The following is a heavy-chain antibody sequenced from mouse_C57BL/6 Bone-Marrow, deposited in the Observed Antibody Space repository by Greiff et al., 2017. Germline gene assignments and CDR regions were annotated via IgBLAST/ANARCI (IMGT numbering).Heavy chain of an antibody. CDR3: AREGNYDYFYAMEY. Sequence: QVQLKQPGAELVMPGASVKLSCKASGYTFTSYWMHWVKQRPGQGLEWIGEIDPSDSYTNYNQKFKGKSTLTVDKSSSTAYMQLSSLTSEDSAVYYCAREGNYDYFYAMEYWGQGTSVTVSS. CDR1: GYTFTSYW. D-gene: IGHD2-4*01. V-gene: IGHV1-69*01. J-gene: IGHJ4*01. CDR2: IDPSDSYT.